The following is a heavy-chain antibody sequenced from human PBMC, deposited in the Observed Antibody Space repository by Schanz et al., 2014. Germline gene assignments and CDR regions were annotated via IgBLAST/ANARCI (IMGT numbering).Heavy chain of an antibody. D-gene: IGHD1-1*01. CDR2: FTHI. CDR1: GDTLSSYG. V-gene: IGHV1-2*06. CDR3: VRELSGGTFDY. Sequence: QVQLVQSGAEVKKPGSSVTVSCKASGDTLSSYGISWMRQAPGQGLEWLGRFTHISQKFQGRVTMTRDTSSTTAYMELNSLRSDDTAVYYCVRELSGGTFDYWGQGALVTVSS. J-gene: IGHJ4*02.